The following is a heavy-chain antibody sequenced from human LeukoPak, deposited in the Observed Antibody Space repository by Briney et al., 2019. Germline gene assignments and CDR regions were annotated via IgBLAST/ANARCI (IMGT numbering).Heavy chain of an antibody. V-gene: IGHV4-59*01. CDR3: ARAHGSGSYYRAPYFDY. CDR1: GGSISSYY. Sequence: SETLSLTCTVSGGSISSYYWSWIRQPPGKGLEWIGYIYYSGSTNYNPSLKSRVTISVDTSKNQFSLKLSSVTAADTAVYYCARAHGSGSYYRAPYFDYWGRGTLVTVSS. CDR2: IYYSGST. D-gene: IGHD3-10*01. J-gene: IGHJ4*02.